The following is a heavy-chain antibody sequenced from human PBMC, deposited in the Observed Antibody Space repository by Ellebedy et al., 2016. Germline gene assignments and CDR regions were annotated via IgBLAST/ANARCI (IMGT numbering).Heavy chain of an antibody. CDR3: ARSLYSSSWYAPYYYYGMDV. Sequence: ASVKVSCKVSGYTLTELSMHWVRQSPGKGLEWMGGFDPEDDKTIYAQKFQGRVTMTEDTSTDTAYMELSSLRSEDTAVYYCARSLYSSSWYAPYYYYGMDVWGQGTTVTVSS. CDR1: GYTLTELS. V-gene: IGHV1-24*01. D-gene: IGHD6-13*01. J-gene: IGHJ6*02. CDR2: FDPEDDKT.